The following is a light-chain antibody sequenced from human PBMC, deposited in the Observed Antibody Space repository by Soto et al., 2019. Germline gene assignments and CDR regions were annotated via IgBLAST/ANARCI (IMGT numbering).Light chain of an antibody. Sequence: EIVLTQSPGSLSLSPGERATLSCRASQSVSSSYLAWYQQKPGQAPRLLTYGESSRATGIPDRFSGSGSGTDFTLTIRRLEPEDFAVYYCQQYGSSHPTFGGGTKVEIK. J-gene: IGKJ4*01. CDR1: QSVSSSY. CDR2: GES. V-gene: IGKV3-20*01. CDR3: QQYGSSHPT.